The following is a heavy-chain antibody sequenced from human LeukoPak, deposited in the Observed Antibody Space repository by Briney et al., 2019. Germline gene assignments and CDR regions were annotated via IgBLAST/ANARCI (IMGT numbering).Heavy chain of an antibody. CDR2: ISAYNGNT. D-gene: IGHD6-19*01. CDR1: GYTFTSYG. Sequence: ASVKVSCKASGYTFTSYGISWVRQAPGQGLEWMGWISAYNGNTNYAQKLQGRVTMTTDTSTSTAYMELRSLRSDDTAVYYCATGAVAGYYYYGMDVWGQGATVTVSS. J-gene: IGHJ6*02. V-gene: IGHV1-18*01. CDR3: ATGAVAGYYYYGMDV.